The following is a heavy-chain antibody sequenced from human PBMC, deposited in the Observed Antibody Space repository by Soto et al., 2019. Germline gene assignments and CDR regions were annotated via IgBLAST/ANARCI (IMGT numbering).Heavy chain of an antibody. J-gene: IGHJ4*02. Sequence: QLQLQESGSGLVKPSQTLSLTCAVSGGSISSGGYSWSWIRQPPGKGLEWIGYIYHSGSTYYNPSLMGRVTLSVHRSKNQSALKPSSVTAADTAVHYGARGPPVGRWGQGTRVTVSS. CDR2: IYHSGST. CDR1: GGSISSGGYS. V-gene: IGHV4-30-2*01. CDR3: ARGPPVGR.